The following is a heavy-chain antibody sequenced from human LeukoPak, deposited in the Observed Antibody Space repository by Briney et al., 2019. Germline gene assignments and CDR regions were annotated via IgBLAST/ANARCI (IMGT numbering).Heavy chain of an antibody. V-gene: IGHV5-51*01. CDR2: IYPDDSDT. Sequence: KISCKGSGYRFTSYWIGWVRRMPGKGVEWMGIIYPDDSDTRYSPSFQGQVTISAEKSISTAYLQWSSLKASDTAMYYCARRGHGSSWYYFDYWGQGTLVTVSS. CDR1: GYRFTSYW. CDR3: ARRGHGSSWYYFDY. J-gene: IGHJ4*02. D-gene: IGHD6-13*01.